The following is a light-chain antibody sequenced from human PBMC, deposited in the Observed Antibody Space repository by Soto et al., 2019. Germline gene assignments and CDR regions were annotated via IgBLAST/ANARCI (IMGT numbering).Light chain of an antibody. CDR2: YDR. CDR3: QVWDRATDHVV. CDR1: DIGSQS. Sequence: SYELTQPPSVSVAPGQTARIPCGGNDIGSQSVHWYQQRPGQAPVLVIFYDRERPSGIPDRFSGSNPGNTATLTISRVEAGDEADYYCQVWDRATDHVVFGGGTQLTV. V-gene: IGLV3-21*04. J-gene: IGLJ7*01.